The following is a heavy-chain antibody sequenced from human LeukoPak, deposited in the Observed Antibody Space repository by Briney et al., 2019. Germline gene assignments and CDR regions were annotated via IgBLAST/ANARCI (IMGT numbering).Heavy chain of an antibody. Sequence: GASVKVSCKASGYSFSGYYIQWVRQAPGQGLEWMGGIFPIFGTANNAQQFHGRITITADTSTSTAYMELSSLRSEDTAVYYCARGGDSGSSDRPVYYYSMDVWGTGTTVTVSS. CDR3: ARGGDSGSSDRPVYYYSMDV. CDR1: GYSFSGYY. D-gene: IGHD1-26*01. V-gene: IGHV1-69*06. J-gene: IGHJ6*04. CDR2: IFPIFGTA.